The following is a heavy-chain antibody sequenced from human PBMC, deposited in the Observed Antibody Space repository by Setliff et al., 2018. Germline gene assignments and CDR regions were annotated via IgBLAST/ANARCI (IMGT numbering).Heavy chain of an antibody. V-gene: IGHV1-69*13. CDR3: ARGNMDVVAAGGKYSGMDV. CDR1: GGSFQNHA. CDR2: TFPMFDRP. J-gene: IGHJ6*02. Sequence: VKVSCKTSGGSFQNHAITWVRQAPGQGLEWMGGTFPMFDRPNYAQKFQARVTITADESTNTAYIEIRSLRSEDTAVYYCARGNMDVVAAGGKYSGMDVWGQGTTVTVSS. D-gene: IGHD6-13*01.